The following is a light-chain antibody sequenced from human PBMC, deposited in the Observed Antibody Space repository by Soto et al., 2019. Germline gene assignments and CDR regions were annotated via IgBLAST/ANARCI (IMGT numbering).Light chain of an antibody. Sequence: EIVLTQSPATLSLSPGERATLSCRASQSLSSYLAWYQQKPGQAPRLLIYDASTRATGIPARFSGSGSGTDFTLTISSLEPEDFAVYYCHQRSNWPRTFGQGTKLEIK. V-gene: IGKV3-11*01. J-gene: IGKJ2*01. CDR3: HQRSNWPRT. CDR1: QSLSSY. CDR2: DAS.